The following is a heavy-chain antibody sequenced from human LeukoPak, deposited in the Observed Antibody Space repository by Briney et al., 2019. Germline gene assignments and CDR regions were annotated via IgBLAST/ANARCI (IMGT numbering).Heavy chain of an antibody. J-gene: IGHJ6*02. V-gene: IGHV3-48*04. D-gene: IGHD3-16*01. CDR3: AREGYDYVWQTTEQHGMDV. CDR1: GFILSNYR. Sequence: PGGSLRLSCAASGFILSNYRMNWVRQAPGKGLEWVSYISSSGNSREYADSVKGRFTISRDNARDSLHLQMNSLRVEDTAVYYCAREGYDYVWQTTEQHGMDVWGQGTTVTVSS. CDR2: ISSSGNSR.